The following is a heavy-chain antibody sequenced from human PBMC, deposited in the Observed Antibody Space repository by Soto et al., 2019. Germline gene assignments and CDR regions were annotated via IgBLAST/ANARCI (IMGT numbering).Heavy chain of an antibody. CDR3: ARDASYCSGGSCYRYYYYGMDV. V-gene: IGHV1-46*01. CDR2: INPSGGST. Sequence: APVKVSCKAPGYTFTSYYMHWVQQAPGQGLEWMGIINPSGGSTSYAQKFQGRVTMTRDTSTSTVYMELSSLRSEDTAVYYCARDASYCSGGSCYRYYYYGMDVWGQGTTVTVSS. CDR1: GYTFTSYY. J-gene: IGHJ6*02. D-gene: IGHD2-15*01.